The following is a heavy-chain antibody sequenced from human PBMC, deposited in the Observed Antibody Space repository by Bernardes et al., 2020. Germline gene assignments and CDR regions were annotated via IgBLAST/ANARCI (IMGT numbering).Heavy chain of an antibody. J-gene: IGHJ5*02. CDR1: GFTFSSYS. D-gene: IGHD3-16*02. CDR3: ARETRRYDYIWGSYRNWFDP. CDR2: ISSSSSTI. Sequence: GGSLRLSCAASGFTFSSYSMNWVRQAPGKGLEWVSYISSSSSTIYYADSVKGRFTISRDNAKNSLYLQMNSLRAEDTAVYYCARETRRYDYIWGSYRNWFDPWGQGTLVTVSS. V-gene: IGHV3-48*01.